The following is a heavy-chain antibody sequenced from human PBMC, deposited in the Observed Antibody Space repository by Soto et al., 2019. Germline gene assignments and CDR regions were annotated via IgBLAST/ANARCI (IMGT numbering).Heavy chain of an antibody. J-gene: IGHJ4*02. CDR3: GSGYCTSSACHWNFDY. V-gene: IGHV3-48*03. CDR1: GFTFSSYE. CDR2: ITSTGSTR. Sequence: GGSLRLSCAASGFTFSSYEMNWVRQAPGKGLEWVSDITSTGSTRYYADSVKGRFTISRDNAKNSLYLQMNSLRAEDTAVYYCGSGYCTSSACHWNFDYWGQGTLVTVSS. D-gene: IGHD2-2*03.